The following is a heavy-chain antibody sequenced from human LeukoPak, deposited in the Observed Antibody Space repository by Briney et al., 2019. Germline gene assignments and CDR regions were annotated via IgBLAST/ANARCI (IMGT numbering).Heavy chain of an antibody. D-gene: IGHD3-10*01. CDR1: GFTFSSYA. Sequence: GGSLRLSCAASGFTFSSYAMHWVRQAPGKGLEWVAVISYDGSNKYYADSVKGRFTISRDNSKNTLYLQMNSLRAEDTAVYYCARELSRKSNGMVRKGYGVDVWGQGTTVTVSS. J-gene: IGHJ6*02. V-gene: IGHV3-30-3*01. CDR3: ARELSRKSNGMVRKGYGVDV. CDR2: ISYDGSNK.